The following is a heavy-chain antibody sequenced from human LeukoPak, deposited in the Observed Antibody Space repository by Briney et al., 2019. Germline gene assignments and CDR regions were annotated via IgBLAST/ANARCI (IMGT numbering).Heavy chain of an antibody. Sequence: ASVKVSCKASGYTFTSYYMHWVRQAPGQGLEWMGIINPSGGSTSYEQKFQGRVTMTRDTATSTVYMELSSLRAEDTAVYYCANQKGVGVTPSLDYWGQGTLVTVSS. D-gene: IGHD3-22*01. CDR1: GYTFTSYY. V-gene: IGHV1-46*01. CDR3: ANQKGVGVTPSLDY. J-gene: IGHJ4*02. CDR2: INPSGGST.